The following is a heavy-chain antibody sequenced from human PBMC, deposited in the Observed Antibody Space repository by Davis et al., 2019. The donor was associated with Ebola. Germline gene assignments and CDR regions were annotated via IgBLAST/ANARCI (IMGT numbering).Heavy chain of an antibody. CDR3: ARECSDGVHWWFDP. D-gene: IGHD2-15*01. J-gene: IGHJ5*02. Sequence: PGGSLRLSCAASGFTFSSYAMSWVRQAPGKGLEWVSAISGSGGSTYYADSVKGRFTISRDNAKNSLYLQMNSLRAEDTAVYYCARECSDGVHWWFDPWGQGTLVTASS. CDR1: GFTFSSYA. V-gene: IGHV3-23*01. CDR2: ISGSGGST.